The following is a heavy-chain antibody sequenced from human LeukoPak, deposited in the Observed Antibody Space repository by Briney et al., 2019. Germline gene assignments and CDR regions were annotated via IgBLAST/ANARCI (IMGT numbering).Heavy chain of an antibody. V-gene: IGHV3-30-3*01. CDR1: GFTFSSYA. CDR3: AKGSGTYTNDAFDI. Sequence: GGSLRLSCAASGFTFSSYAMHWVRQAPGKGLEWVAVISYDGSNKYYADSVKGRFTISRDNSKNTLYLQMNSLRAEDTAVYYCAKGSGTYTNDAFDIWGQGTMVTVSS. J-gene: IGHJ3*02. D-gene: IGHD1-26*01. CDR2: ISYDGSNK.